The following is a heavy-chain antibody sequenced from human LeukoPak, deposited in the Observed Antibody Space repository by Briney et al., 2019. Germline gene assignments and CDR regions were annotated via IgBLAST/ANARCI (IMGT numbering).Heavy chain of an antibody. CDR2: IYSGGST. D-gene: IGHD6-13*01. Sequence: GGSLRLSCAASGFTFSDYYMSWVRQAPGKGLEWVSVIYSGGSTYYADSVKGRFTISRDNSKNTLYLQMNSLRAEDTAVYYCARDTGDSSSWYSFDYWGQGTLVTVSS. CDR3: ARDTGDSSSWYSFDY. CDR1: GFTFSDYY. V-gene: IGHV3-66*01. J-gene: IGHJ4*02.